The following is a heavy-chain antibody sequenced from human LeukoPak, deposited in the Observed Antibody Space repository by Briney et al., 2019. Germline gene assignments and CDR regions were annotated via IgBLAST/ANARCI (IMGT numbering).Heavy chain of an antibody. V-gene: IGHV3-23*01. CDR3: ATTLSRASTYMDV. Sequence: GGSLRLSCAASGLTLSSYAMSWVRQAPGKGLEWVSGISGSGGSTYYADSVKGRFTISRDNSKNTLYLQMNSLRAEDTAMYYCATTLSRASTYMDVWGKGTTVTVSS. J-gene: IGHJ6*03. CDR2: ISGSGGST. D-gene: IGHD2/OR15-2a*01. CDR1: GLTLSSYA.